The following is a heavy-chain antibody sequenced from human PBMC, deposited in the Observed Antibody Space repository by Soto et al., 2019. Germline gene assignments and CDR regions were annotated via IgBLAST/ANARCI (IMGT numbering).Heavy chain of an antibody. Sequence: QVQLVESGGGVVQPGRSLRLSCAASGFTFSSYAMHWVRQAPGKGLEWVAVISYDGSNKYYADSVKGRFTISRDNSKNTLYLQMNSLRAEDTAVYYCARGSLFGVLKGSWFDPWGQGTLVTVSS. CDR1: GFTFSSYA. J-gene: IGHJ5*02. CDR3: ARGSLFGVLKGSWFDP. CDR2: ISYDGSNK. V-gene: IGHV3-30-3*01. D-gene: IGHD3-3*01.